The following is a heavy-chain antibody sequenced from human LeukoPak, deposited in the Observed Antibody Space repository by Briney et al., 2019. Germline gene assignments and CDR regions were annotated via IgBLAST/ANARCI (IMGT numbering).Heavy chain of an antibody. D-gene: IGHD5-18*01. J-gene: IGHJ4*02. CDR3: AKIGQGTAMVNWVKRHFDY. Sequence: ASVKVSCKASGYTFTSYDINWVRQATGQGLEWMGWMNPNSGNTGYAQKFQGRVTMTRNTSISTAYMELSSLRSEDTAVYYCAKIGQGTAMVNWVKRHFDYWGQGTLVTVSS. CDR1: GYTFTSYD. V-gene: IGHV1-8*01. CDR2: MNPNSGNT.